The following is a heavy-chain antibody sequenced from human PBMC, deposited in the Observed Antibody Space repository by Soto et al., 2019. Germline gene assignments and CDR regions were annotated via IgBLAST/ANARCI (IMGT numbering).Heavy chain of an antibody. D-gene: IGHD3-3*01. CDR2: IYYSGST. J-gene: IGHJ4*02. Sequence: ASETLSLTCTVSGGSISSYYWSWIRQPPGKGLEWIGYIYYSGSTNYNPSLKSRVTISVDTSKNQFSLKLSSVTAADTAVYYCARHDPDFWSGYGFDYWGQGTLVTVSS. CDR3: ARHDPDFWSGYGFDY. CDR1: GGSISSYY. V-gene: IGHV4-59*08.